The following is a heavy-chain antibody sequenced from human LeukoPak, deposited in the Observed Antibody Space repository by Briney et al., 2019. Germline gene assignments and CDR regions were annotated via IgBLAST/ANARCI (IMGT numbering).Heavy chain of an antibody. CDR2: ITGSGGST. V-gene: IGHV3-23*01. J-gene: IGHJ4*02. CDR1: GFTFSSSG. D-gene: IGHD5-18*01. CDR3: ARGRNTGRQFYFDY. Sequence: GGSLRLSCAASGFTFSSSGMGWVRQAPGKGLKCVSPITGSGGSTSYTDSVKGRFTISRDNSKNTLYLQMNSLRAEDTAVYYCARGRNTGRQFYFDYWGQGTLVTVAS.